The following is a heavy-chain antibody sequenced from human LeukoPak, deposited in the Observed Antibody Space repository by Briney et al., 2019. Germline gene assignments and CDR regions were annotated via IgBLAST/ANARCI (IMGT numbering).Heavy chain of an antibody. J-gene: IGHJ4*02. CDR2: INHSGST. V-gene: IGHV4-34*01. D-gene: IGHD6-13*01. CDR3: ARRTNLYSSSWFDY. CDR1: GGSFSGYY. Sequence: SETLSLTCAVYGGSFSGYYWSWIRQPPGKGLEWIGEINHSGSTNYNPSLKSRVTISVDTSKNQFSLKLSSVTAADTAVYYGARRTNLYSSSWFDYWGQGTLVTVSS.